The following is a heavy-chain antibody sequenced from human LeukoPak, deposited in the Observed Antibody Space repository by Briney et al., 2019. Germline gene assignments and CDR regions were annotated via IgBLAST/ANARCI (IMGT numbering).Heavy chain of an antibody. CDR1: GGSFSGYY. J-gene: IGHJ4*02. CDR2: INHSGST. CDR3: ARWVVPAAQFDY. Sequence: PSETLSLTCAVYGGSFSGYYWSWIRQPPGKGLEWIGEINHSGSTNYNPSLKSRVTISIDTSKNQFSLKLSSVNAADTAVYYCARWVVPAAQFDYWGQGTLVTVSS. D-gene: IGHD2-2*01. V-gene: IGHV4-34*01.